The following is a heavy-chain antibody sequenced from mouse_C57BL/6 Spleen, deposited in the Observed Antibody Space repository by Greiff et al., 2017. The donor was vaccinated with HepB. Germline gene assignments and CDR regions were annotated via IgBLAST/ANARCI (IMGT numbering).Heavy chain of an antibody. D-gene: IGHD1-1*01. Sequence: VQLQQPRAELVRPGSSVKLSCKASGYTFTSYWMHWVKQRPIQGLEWIGNIDPSDSETHYNQKFKDKATLTVDKSSSTAYMQLSSLTSEDSAVYYCARLYGSSYGYFDVWGTGTTVTVSS. CDR3: ARLYGSSYGYFDV. V-gene: IGHV1-52*01. CDR2: IDPSDSET. CDR1: GYTFTSYW. J-gene: IGHJ1*03.